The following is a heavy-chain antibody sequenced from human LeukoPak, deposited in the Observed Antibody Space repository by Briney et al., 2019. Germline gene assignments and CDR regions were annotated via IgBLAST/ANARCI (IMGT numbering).Heavy chain of an antibody. CDR2: ISWVGST. J-gene: IGHJ4*02. V-gene: IGHV3-53*01. CDR3: ATYTRIVAAGTRVFDY. CDR1: GFTVSSNY. D-gene: IGHD6-13*01. Sequence: QPGGPLRLSCAASGFTVSSNYMPWVRQAPGKGLEWLSVISWVGSTYYEGSVKGRFTISRDNSKNTVYLQMNSLRAEDTAVDYCATYTRIVAAGTRVFDYWGQGTLVTVSS.